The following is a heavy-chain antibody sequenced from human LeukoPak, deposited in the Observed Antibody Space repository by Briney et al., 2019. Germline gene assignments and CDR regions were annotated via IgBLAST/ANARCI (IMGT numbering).Heavy chain of an antibody. J-gene: IGHJ4*02. CDR3: AKDTSTYSTSWSDY. Sequence: GGSLRLSCAASGFTFSSYAMSWVRQAPGKGLEWVSAISGSFGSTYYAHSVKSHFTLSRDNSKNTLFLQMTSLRAEDTAVYHCAKDTSTYSTSWSDYWGQGTLVTVSS. CDR2: ISGSFGST. D-gene: IGHD2-2*01. V-gene: IGHV3-23*01. CDR1: GFTFSSYA.